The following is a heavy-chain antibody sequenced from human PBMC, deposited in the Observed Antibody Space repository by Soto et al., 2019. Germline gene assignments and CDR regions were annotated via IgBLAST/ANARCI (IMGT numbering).Heavy chain of an antibody. J-gene: IGHJ4*02. CDR1: GYIFSDYA. CDR3: AKAGHDTSPFIDY. V-gene: IGHV1-3*05. CDR2: INAGNGNT. Sequence: QVQLVQSGAEERKPGASVKVSCKASGYIFSDYAFHWVRQAPGQRPEWVGWINAGNGNTKYLQKLKGRVTITRDTSASTAYMELSGLRSEDTAVYYCAKAGHDTSPFIDYWGQGTLVTVSS. D-gene: IGHD3-22*01.